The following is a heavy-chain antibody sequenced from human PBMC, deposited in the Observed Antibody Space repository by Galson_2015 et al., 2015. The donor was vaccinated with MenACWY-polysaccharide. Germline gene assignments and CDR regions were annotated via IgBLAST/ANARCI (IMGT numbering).Heavy chain of an antibody. Sequence: VSGGSVRSDSYYWGWLRQPPGGGLEWIGYMSYSGRANSNPSLKSRVTISLDTSKNQFSLRLTSVTAADTAIYYCAREPTYSGSFGWFDPWGQETLVTVSS. CDR3: AREPTYSGSFGWFDP. CDR2: MSYSGRA. D-gene: IGHD1-26*01. V-gene: IGHV4-61*01. CDR1: GGSVRSDSYY. J-gene: IGHJ5*02.